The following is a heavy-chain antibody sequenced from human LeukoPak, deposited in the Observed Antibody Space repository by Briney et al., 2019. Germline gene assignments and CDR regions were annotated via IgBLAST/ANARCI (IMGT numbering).Heavy chain of an antibody. Sequence: GSSVKVSCKASGGTFSTFPISWVRQAPGQGLEWMGGIIPIFGTANYAQKFQGRVTITADESTSTAYMELSSLRSEDTAVYYCARLTTVVTGASDIWGQGTMVTVSS. J-gene: IGHJ3*02. V-gene: IGHV1-69*01. CDR1: GGTFSTFP. D-gene: IGHD4-23*01. CDR2: IIPIFGTA. CDR3: ARLTTVVTGASDI.